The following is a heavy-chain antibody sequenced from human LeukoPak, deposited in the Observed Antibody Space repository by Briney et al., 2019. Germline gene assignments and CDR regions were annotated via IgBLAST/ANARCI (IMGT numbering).Heavy chain of an antibody. CDR2: ISSSSSYI. V-gene: IGHV3-21*01. CDR3: ARERGDIVVVPAPARANWFDP. Sequence: GGSLRLSCAASGFTFSSYSMTWVRQAPGKGLEWVSSISSSSSYIYYADSVKGRFTISRDNAKNSLYLQMNSLRAEDTAVYYCARERGDIVVVPAPARANWFDPWGQGTLVTVSS. D-gene: IGHD2-2*01. J-gene: IGHJ5*02. CDR1: GFTFSSYS.